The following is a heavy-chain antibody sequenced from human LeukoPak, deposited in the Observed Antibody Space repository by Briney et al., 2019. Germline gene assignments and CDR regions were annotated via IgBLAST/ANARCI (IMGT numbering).Heavy chain of an antibody. CDR2: ISGSGGST. J-gene: IGHJ4*02. Sequence: PGGSLRLSCAASGFTFSSYAMTWVRQAPGKGLEWVSAISGSGGSTYYADSVKGRFTISRDNSKNTLYLQMNSLRAEDTAVYYCAKGRSGGQLDGIDYWGQGTLVTVSS. CDR1: GFTFSSYA. CDR3: AKGRSGGQLDGIDY. V-gene: IGHV3-23*01. D-gene: IGHD6-6*01.